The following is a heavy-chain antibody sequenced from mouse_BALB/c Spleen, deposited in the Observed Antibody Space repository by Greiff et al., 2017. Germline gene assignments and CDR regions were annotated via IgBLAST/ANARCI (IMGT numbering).Heavy chain of an antibody. CDR2: ISSGSSTI. V-gene: IGHV5-17*02. CDR3: ARRKGDYDLHYAMDY. Sequence: EVKLVESGGGLVQPGGSRKLSCAASGFTFSSFGMHWVRQAPEKGLEWVAYISSGSSTIYYADTVKGRFTISRDNPKNTLFLQMTSLRSEDTAMYYCARRKGDYDLHYAMDYWGQGTSVTVSS. CDR1: GFTFSSFG. D-gene: IGHD2-4*01. J-gene: IGHJ4*01.